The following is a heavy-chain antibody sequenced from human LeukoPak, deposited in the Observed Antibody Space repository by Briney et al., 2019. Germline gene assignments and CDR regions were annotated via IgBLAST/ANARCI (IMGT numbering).Heavy chain of an antibody. V-gene: IGHV4-61*02. J-gene: IGHJ2*01. CDR2: IYTSGTT. D-gene: IGHD6-13*01. CDR1: GDSISSGSYY. CDR3: ARVSSSWYQDWYFDL. Sequence: PSETLSLTCTVSGDSISSGSYYWSWIRQPAGKGLEWIGRIYTSGTTNYNPSLKSRVTISVDTSKNQFSLKLSSVTAADTAVYYCARVSSSWYQDWYFDLWGRGTLVTVSS.